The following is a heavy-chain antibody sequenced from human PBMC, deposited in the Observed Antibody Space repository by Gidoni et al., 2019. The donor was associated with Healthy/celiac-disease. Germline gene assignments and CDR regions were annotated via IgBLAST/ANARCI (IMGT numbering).Heavy chain of an antibody. CDR2: ISGGGVRT. D-gene: IGHD1-26*01. Sequence: EVQLLESGGGLVQPGGSLRLSCAASGFTFSSYAMSWVRQAPGKGLEWVSAISGGGVRTYYADSVKGRFTISRDNSKNTLYLQMNSLRAEDTAVYYCAKDGRGGSYSDYWGQGTLVTVSS. CDR3: AKDGRGGSYSDY. CDR1: GFTFSSYA. J-gene: IGHJ4*02. V-gene: IGHV3-23*01.